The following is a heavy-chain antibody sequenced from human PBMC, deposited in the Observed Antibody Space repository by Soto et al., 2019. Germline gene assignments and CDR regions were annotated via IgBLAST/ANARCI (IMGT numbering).Heavy chain of an antibody. CDR2: ISAFNGNT. V-gene: IGHV1-18*01. CDR3: AREYSFGSGSYYAH. CDR1: GYTFTSYG. D-gene: IGHD3-10*01. Sequence: ASVKVSCKASGYTFTSYGISWVRQAPGQGLEWMGWISAFNGNTYYAQKLQGRVTMTTDTSTSTAYMELRSLRSEDTAVYYCAREYSFGSGSYYAHWGQGTLVTVSS. J-gene: IGHJ4*02.